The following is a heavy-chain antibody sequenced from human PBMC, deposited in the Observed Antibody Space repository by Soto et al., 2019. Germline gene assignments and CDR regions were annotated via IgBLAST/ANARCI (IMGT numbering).Heavy chain of an antibody. J-gene: IGHJ1*01. CDR3: ARDRSFFVNETANTVLFTLPRHDDPRHRLQ. D-gene: IGHD3-16*02. CDR1: QDSRGSGTYS. Sequence: TLSLGCTVPQDSRGSGTYSCAWICQPPRKGLEWIGSIYTSGSTNYTPSLKSRVTMSVDTSKNQFSLKLSSVTAADTAVYYCARDRSFFVNETANTVLFTLPRHDDPRHRLQ. V-gene: IGHV4-61*02. CDR2: IYTSGST.